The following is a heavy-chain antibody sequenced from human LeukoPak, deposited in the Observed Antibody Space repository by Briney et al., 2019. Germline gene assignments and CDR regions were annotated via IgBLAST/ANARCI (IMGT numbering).Heavy chain of an antibody. CDR3: ARVFIVGSRSVFDF. CDR1: GFTFSNYW. Sequence: GGSLRLSCAASGFTFSNYWMCWVRLAPGKGLEWVANIKQDGSEKYYVDSVGGRFTISRDNAKNLLSLQMNSLRAEDTAVYHCARVFIVGSRSVFDFWGQGTLVTVSS. D-gene: IGHD2-21*01. CDR2: IKQDGSEK. V-gene: IGHV3-7*01. J-gene: IGHJ4*02.